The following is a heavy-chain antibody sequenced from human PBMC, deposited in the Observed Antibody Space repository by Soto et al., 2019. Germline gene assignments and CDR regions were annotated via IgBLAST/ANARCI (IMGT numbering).Heavy chain of an antibody. CDR3: ARGYCSSTSCYTSSYYYYGMDV. CDR1: VFTFSSYA. D-gene: IGHD2-2*02. CDR2: ISYDGSNK. V-gene: IGHV3-30-3*01. Sequence: GXSLRLSCAASVFTFSSYAIHWVRQAPGKGLEWVAVISYDGSNKYYADSVKGRFTISRDNSKNTLYLQMNSLRAEDTAVYYCARGYCSSTSCYTSSYYYYGMDVWGQGTTVTVSS. J-gene: IGHJ6*02.